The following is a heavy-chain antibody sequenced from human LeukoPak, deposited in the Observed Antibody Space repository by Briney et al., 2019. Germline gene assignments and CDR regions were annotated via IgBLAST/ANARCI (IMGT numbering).Heavy chain of an antibody. CDR1: GGTFSSYA. CDR3: ASQGAAATRNDY. Sequence: GSSVKVSCKASGGTFSSYAISWVRQAPGQGLEWMGGIIPIFGTANYAQKFQGRVTITTDESTSTAYMELSSLRSEDTAVYYCASQGAAATRNDYWGQGTLVTVSS. CDR2: IIPIFGTA. D-gene: IGHD2-15*01. V-gene: IGHV1-69*05. J-gene: IGHJ4*02.